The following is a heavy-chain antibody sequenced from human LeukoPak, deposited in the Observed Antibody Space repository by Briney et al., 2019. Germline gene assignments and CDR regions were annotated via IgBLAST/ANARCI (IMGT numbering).Heavy chain of an antibody. CDR1: GFTFSSYA. V-gene: IGHV3-30*04. CDR3: VRLTAAGRRTDFDY. D-gene: IGHD6-13*01. Sequence: PGTSLRLSCAASGFTFSSYAMHWVRQAPGKGLEWVAAISYDGSNRYYADSVKGRFTISRDNSKNTLYLQMNSLRTEDTAVYYCVRLTAAGRRTDFDYWGQGTLVTASS. CDR2: ISYDGSNR. J-gene: IGHJ4*02.